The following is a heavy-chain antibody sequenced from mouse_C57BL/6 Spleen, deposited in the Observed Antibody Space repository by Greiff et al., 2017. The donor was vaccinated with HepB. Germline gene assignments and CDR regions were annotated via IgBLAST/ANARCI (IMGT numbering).Heavy chain of an antibody. CDR2: ISSGSSTI. CDR3: ARGVLRNYYAMDY. J-gene: IGHJ4*01. Sequence: EVKLQESGGGLVKPGGSLKLSCAASGFTFSDYGMHWVRQAPEKGLEWVAYISSGSSTIYYADTVKGRFTISRDNAKNTLVLQMTSLRSEDTAMYYCARGVLRNYYAMDYWGQGTSVTVSS. D-gene: IGHD1-1*01. CDR1: GFTFSDYG. V-gene: IGHV5-17*01.